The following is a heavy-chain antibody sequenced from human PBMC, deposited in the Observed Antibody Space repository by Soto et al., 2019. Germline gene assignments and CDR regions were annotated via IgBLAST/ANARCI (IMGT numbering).Heavy chain of an antibody. V-gene: IGHV3-21*01. Sequence: EVQLVESGGGLVKPGGSLTLSCVACGFGFSKYAMNWVRQAPGKGLEWVSSISSSGYYIHYADSVKGRFTVSRDTASNSVFLQMNSLRGEDTAVYFCARQFWDYDYYGMGVWGQGTTVTVSS. J-gene: IGHJ6*02. CDR3: ARQFWDYDYYGMGV. D-gene: IGHD7-27*01. CDR1: GFGFSKYA. CDR2: ISSSGYYI.